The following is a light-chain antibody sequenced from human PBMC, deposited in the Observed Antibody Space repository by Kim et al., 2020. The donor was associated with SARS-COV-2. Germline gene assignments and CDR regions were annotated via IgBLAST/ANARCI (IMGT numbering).Light chain of an antibody. V-gene: IGKV1-12*01. CDR3: QQGYTFPLT. CDR2: NAA. J-gene: IGKJ4*01. Sequence: DTQMTQSPSSVSASVGDRVTITCRASQDITNWLAWYQQKPGKVPKLLIYNAAYLQSGVPSRFRGSGSGTDFTLTITDLQPEDLATYYCQQGYTFPLTFGGGTKVDIK. CDR1: QDITNW.